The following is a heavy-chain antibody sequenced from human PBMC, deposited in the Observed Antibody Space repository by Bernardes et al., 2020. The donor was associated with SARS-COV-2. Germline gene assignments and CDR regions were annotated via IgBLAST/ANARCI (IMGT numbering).Heavy chain of an antibody. Sequence: MGWSSTYNGKKYYAQNLQGRVTMTTDPSASTAYMELRNLRSDDTAVYYCARENSEWYKYFDYWGQGTLVTVSS. J-gene: IGHJ4*02. V-gene: IGHV1-18*01. CDR3: ARENSEWYKYFDY. D-gene: IGHD1-20*01. CDR2: SSTYNGKK.